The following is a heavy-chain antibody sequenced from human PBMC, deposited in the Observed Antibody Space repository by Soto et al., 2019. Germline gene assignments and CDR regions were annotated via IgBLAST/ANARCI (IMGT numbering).Heavy chain of an antibody. CDR1: GFTFSRFS. CDR2: ISYDGSNT. Sequence: GGSLRLSCAASGFTFSRFSMHWVRQAPGKGLAWVAVISYDGSNTHYAESVKGRFNISRDDSKNTVYLQMNNLRGEDSAVYYCARDPGMFLSYYYYGMDVWGQGTTVTVSS. CDR3: ARDPGMFLSYYYYGMDV. D-gene: IGHD1-1*01. V-gene: IGHV3-30-3*01. J-gene: IGHJ6*02.